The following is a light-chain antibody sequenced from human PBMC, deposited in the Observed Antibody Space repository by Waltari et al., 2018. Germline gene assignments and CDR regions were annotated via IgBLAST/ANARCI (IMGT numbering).Light chain of an antibody. J-gene: IGLJ3*02. CDR3: SSYAGSNNLV. CDR2: EVS. Sequence: QSALTQPPSASGSPGQSVTISCTGTSSDVGGYNYVSWYQQHPGKAPKLMIYEVSKRPSGVPDRFSGSKSGNTVSLTVSGLQAEDKADYYCSSYAGSNNLVFGGGTKLTVL. V-gene: IGLV2-8*01. CDR1: SSDVGGYNY.